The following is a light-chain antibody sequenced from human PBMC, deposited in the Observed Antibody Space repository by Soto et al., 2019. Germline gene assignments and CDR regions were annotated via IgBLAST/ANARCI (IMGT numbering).Light chain of an antibody. CDR3: QQRSNWPSIT. J-gene: IGKJ5*01. CDR1: QSVSSNY. V-gene: IGKV3D-20*02. Sequence: EIVVTQSPGTLSLSPGERATLSCRTSQSVSSNYLAWYQQKPGQSPRLLIYDASTRAHGIPARCSGSGTGTDLTLTISSLEPEDSAVYHCQQRSNWPSITFGQGTRLEIK. CDR2: DAS.